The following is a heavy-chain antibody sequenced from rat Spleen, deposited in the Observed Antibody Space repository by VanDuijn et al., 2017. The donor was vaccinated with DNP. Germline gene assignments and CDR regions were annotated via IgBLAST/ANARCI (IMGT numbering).Heavy chain of an antibody. CDR1: GFTFSKYG. Sequence: EVQLVESGGGPVQPGRSLKLSCAASGFTFSKYGMAWVRQAPTKGLEWVATLSYDGSSTYYRDSVKGRFTISRDNAKSTLYLQMDSLRSEDTATYYCAGRPPPTRGPFDYWGQGVTVTVSS. V-gene: IGHV5-29*01. D-gene: IGHD1-4*01. CDR2: LSYDGSST. J-gene: IGHJ2*01. CDR3: AGRPPPTRGPFDY.